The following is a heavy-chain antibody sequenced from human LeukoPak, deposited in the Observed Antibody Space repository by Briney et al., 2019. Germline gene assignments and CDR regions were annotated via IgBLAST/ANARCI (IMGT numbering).Heavy chain of an antibody. CDR2: ISSSISTM. V-gene: IGHV3-48*02. CDR1: GFTFSTYS. CDR3: ARDFADGDGLDI. Sequence: PGGSLRLSCAASGFTFSTYSMNWVRQAPGKGLEWVSYISSSISTMYYADSVEGRFTISRDNAKTSLYLQMNSLRDEDTAIYYCARDFADGDGLDIWGQGTLVTVSS. J-gene: IGHJ3*02.